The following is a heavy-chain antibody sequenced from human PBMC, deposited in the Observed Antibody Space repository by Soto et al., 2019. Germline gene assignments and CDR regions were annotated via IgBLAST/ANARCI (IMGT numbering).Heavy chain of an antibody. J-gene: IGHJ4*02. CDR3: ARGRYGDY. V-gene: IGHV1-18*01. D-gene: IGHD1-1*01. Sequence: QVHLVQSGAEVKKPGASVKVSCKGSGYAFTTYGITWVRQAPGQGLEWMGWISAHNGNTNYAQKLQGRVTVTRDTSTSTAYMERRSLRSDVTAVYYCARGRYGDYWGQGARVTVSS. CDR2: ISAHNGNT. CDR1: GYAFTTYG.